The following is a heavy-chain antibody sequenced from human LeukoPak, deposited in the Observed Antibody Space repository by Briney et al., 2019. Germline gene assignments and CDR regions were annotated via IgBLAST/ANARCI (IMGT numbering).Heavy chain of an antibody. J-gene: IGHJ4*02. Sequence: SETLSLTCTVSGGSISSYYWSWIRQPPGKGLEWIGYIYYSGSTNYNPSLKSRVTISVDTSKNQFSLKLSSVTAADTAVYYCASIAVAGTGGDYWGQGTLVIVFS. CDR1: GGSISSYY. CDR2: IYYSGST. D-gene: IGHD6-19*01. CDR3: ASIAVAGTGGDY. V-gene: IGHV4-59*08.